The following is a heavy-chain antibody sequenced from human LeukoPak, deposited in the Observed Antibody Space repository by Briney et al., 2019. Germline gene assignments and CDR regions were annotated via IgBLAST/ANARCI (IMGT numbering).Heavy chain of an antibody. CDR1: GGTFSSYA. D-gene: IGHD6-13*01. CDR2: IIPIFGTA. V-gene: IGHV1-69*05. J-gene: IGHJ3*02. CDR3: VRGQQLVTDAFDI. Sequence: GASVKVSCKASGGTFSSYAISWVRQAPGQGLEWMGGIIPIFGTANYAQKFQGRVTITTDESTSTAYMELSSLRSEDTAVYYCVRGQQLVTDAFDIWGQGTMVTVSS.